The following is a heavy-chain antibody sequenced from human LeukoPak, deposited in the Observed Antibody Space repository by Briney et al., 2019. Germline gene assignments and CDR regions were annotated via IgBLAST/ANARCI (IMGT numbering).Heavy chain of an antibody. D-gene: IGHD2-2*03. V-gene: IGHV3-23*01. Sequence: GGSLRLSCAASGFTFSSYAMSWVRQAPGKGLEWVSAFSGSGGSTYYADSVRGRFTISRDNSKNTLYLQMNSLRAEDTAVYYCAKDPIGYCSSTSCTPYYFDYWGQGTLVTVSS. CDR3: AKDPIGYCSSTSCTPYYFDY. CDR2: FSGSGGST. J-gene: IGHJ4*02. CDR1: GFTFSSYA.